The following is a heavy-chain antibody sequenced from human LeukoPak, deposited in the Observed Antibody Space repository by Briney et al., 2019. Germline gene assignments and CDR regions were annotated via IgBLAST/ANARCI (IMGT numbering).Heavy chain of an antibody. Sequence: SETLSLTCAVSGGSISSGGYSWSWIRQPPGKGLEWIGYIYHSGSTYYNPSLKSRVTISVDRSKNQFSLKLSSVTAADTAVYYCARGSGSYYQQDFDPWGQGTLVTVSS. D-gene: IGHD3-10*01. CDR1: GGSISSGGYS. CDR3: ARGSGSYYQQDFDP. CDR2: IYHSGST. V-gene: IGHV4-30-2*01. J-gene: IGHJ5*02.